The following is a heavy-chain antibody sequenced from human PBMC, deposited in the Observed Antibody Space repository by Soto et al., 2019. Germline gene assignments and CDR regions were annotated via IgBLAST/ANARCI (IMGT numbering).Heavy chain of an antibody. V-gene: IGHV4-59*01. CDR1: GGSISSYY. D-gene: IGHD5-18*01. J-gene: IGHJ5*02. CDR2: IYYSGST. CDR3: ARDRAGYSYGYNWFDP. Sequence: SETLSLTCTVSGGSISSYYWSWIRQPPGKGLEWIGYIYYSGSTNYNPSLKSRVTISVDTSKNQFSLKLSSVPAADTAVYYCARDRAGYSYGYNWFDPWGQGTLVTVSS.